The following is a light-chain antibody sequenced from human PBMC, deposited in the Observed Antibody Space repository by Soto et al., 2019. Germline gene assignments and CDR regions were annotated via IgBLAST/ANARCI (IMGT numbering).Light chain of an antibody. CDR1: SSNIGNHY. Sequence: QSVLTQPPSVSAAPGQKVTISCSGYSSNIGNHYVSWYQQFPGTAPKLLIYENNKRPSGIPDRFSGSKPGMSATLGITGLQTGDEADYYCGAWDFSQSAVVFGGGTKLTVL. CDR2: ENN. V-gene: IGLV1-51*02. J-gene: IGLJ2*01. CDR3: GAWDFSQSAVV.